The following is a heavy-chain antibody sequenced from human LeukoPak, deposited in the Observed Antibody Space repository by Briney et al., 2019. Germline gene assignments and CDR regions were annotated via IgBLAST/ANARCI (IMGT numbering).Heavy chain of an antibody. J-gene: IGHJ5*02. CDR2: INPNSGGT. CDR3: ARVLTMIVADNWFDP. CDR1: GGTFSSYA. D-gene: IGHD3-22*01. Sequence: ASVKVSCKASGGTFSSYAISWVRQAPGQGLEWMGWINPNSGGTDYAQKFQGRVTMTRDTSISTAYMELSRLRSDDTAVYYCARVLTMIVADNWFDPWGQGTLVTVSS. V-gene: IGHV1-2*02.